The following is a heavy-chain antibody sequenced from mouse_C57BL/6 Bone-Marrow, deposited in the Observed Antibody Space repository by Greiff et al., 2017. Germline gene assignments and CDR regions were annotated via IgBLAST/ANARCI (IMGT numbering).Heavy chain of an antibody. CDR1: GYTFTSYW. D-gene: IGHD2-5*01. J-gene: IGHJ4*01. Sequence: QVQLKQPGAELVKPGASVKLSCKASGYTFTSYWMQWVKQRPGQGLEWIGEIDPSDSYTNYNQKFKGKATLTVDTSSSTAYMQLSSLTSEDSAVDYCAGSNYGDYYAMDYWGQGTSVTVSS. V-gene: IGHV1-50*01. CDR2: IDPSDSYT. CDR3: AGSNYGDYYAMDY.